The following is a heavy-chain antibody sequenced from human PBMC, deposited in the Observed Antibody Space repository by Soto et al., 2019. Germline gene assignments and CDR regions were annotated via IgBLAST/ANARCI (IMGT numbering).Heavy chain of an antibody. Sequence: SETLSLTCTVSGGSISIGGYYWSCIRQHPGKGLEWIGYIYYSGSTYYNPSLKSRVTISVDTSKNQFSLKLSSVTAADTAVYYCARDHHLIAAAGTSVWFDPWGQGTLVTVSS. CDR2: IYYSGST. CDR1: GGSISIGGYY. J-gene: IGHJ5*02. CDR3: ARDHHLIAAAGTSVWFDP. D-gene: IGHD6-13*01. V-gene: IGHV4-31*03.